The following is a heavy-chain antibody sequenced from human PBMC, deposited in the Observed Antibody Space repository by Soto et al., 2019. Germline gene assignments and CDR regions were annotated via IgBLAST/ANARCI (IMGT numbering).Heavy chain of an antibody. Sequence: QITLKESGPTLVKPTQTLTLTCTFSGFSLSTSGVGVGWIRQPPGKALEWLALIYWDDDKRYSPSLKSRLTITKDTSKNQVVRTMTNMDPVDTATYYCAHSGGSWYSPNWFDPWGQGTLVTVSS. CDR2: IYWDDDK. J-gene: IGHJ5*02. CDR1: GFSLSTSGVG. CDR3: AHSGGSWYSPNWFDP. D-gene: IGHD6-13*01. V-gene: IGHV2-5*02.